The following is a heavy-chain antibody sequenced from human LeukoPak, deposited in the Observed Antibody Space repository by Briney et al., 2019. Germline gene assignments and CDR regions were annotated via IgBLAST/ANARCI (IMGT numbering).Heavy chain of an antibody. V-gene: IGHV3-30*18. CDR3: AKEAIGMARMAYYFDY. J-gene: IGHJ4*02. Sequence: GGSLRLSCAASGFTFSSYGMHWVRQAPGKGLEWVAVISYDGSNKYYADSVKGRFTISRDNSKNTLYLQMNSLRAEDTAVYYCAKEAIGMARMAYYFDYWGQGTLVTVSS. CDR2: ISYDGSNK. D-gene: IGHD5-24*01. CDR1: GFTFSSYG.